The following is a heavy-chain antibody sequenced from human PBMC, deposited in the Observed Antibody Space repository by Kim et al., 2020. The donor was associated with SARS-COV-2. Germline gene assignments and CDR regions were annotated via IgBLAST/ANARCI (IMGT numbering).Heavy chain of an antibody. D-gene: IGHD5-18*01. Sequence: GGSLRLSCAASGFTFDDYAMHWVRQAPGKGLEWVSLISGDGSSTYYADSVKGRFTISRDNSKNSLYLQMNSLRTEDTALYYCAKEKRGYSYGEFDYWGQGTLVTVSS. V-gene: IGHV3-43*02. CDR3: AKEKRGYSYGEFDY. J-gene: IGHJ4*02. CDR1: GFTFDDYA. CDR2: ISGDGSST.